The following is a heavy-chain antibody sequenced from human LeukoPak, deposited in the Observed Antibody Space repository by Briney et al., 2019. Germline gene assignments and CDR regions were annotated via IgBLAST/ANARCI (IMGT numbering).Heavy chain of an antibody. CDR3: ARLRFLEWLFPWFDP. D-gene: IGHD3-3*01. CDR2: ISYSGST. V-gene: IGHV4-59*08. CDR1: GGSISSQC. J-gene: IGHJ5*02. Sequence: SETLSLTCSASGGSISSQCWSWIRQPPGRGLEWIGYISYSGSTKYNPSLKSRVTISADTSKNQFSLKVNSMTAADTSVYYCARLRFLEWLFPWFDPWGQGILVTVSS.